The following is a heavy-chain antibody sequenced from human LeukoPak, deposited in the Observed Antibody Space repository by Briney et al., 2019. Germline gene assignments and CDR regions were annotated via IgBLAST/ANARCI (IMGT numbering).Heavy chain of an antibody. CDR3: ARDARGGYCSGGSCKSHPYNWFDP. D-gene: IGHD2-15*01. J-gene: IGHJ5*02. Sequence: PSETLSLTCTVSGYSISSGYYWGWIRQPPGKGLEWTGSIYHSGSTYYNPSLKSRVTISVDTSKNQFSLKLSSVTAADTAVYYCARDARGGYCSGGSCKSHPYNWFDPWGQGTLVTVSS. V-gene: IGHV4-38-2*02. CDR1: GYSISSGYY. CDR2: IYHSGST.